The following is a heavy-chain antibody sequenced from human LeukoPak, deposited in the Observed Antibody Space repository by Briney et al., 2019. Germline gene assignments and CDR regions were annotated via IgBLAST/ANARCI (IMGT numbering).Heavy chain of an antibody. Sequence: PGGSLRLSCAASGFTFSNYGMTWVRQAPGKGLEWVSVVSGGGSSTYYADSVKGRFIISRDNSENTLYLQMNSLRAEDTAVYYCAKNPWIQLLMFDYWGQGTLVTVSS. J-gene: IGHJ4*02. CDR1: GFTFSNYG. V-gene: IGHV3-23*01. CDR3: AKNPWIQLLMFDY. CDR2: VSGGGSST. D-gene: IGHD5-18*01.